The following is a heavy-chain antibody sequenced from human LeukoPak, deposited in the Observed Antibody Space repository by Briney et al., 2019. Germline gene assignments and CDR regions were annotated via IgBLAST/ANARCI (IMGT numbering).Heavy chain of an antibody. D-gene: IGHD3-10*01. CDR2: IKSDGRNK. Sequence: PGGSLRLSCAASGFTFSSYGMHWVRQAPGKGLEWVGFIKSDGRNKYFSDSVKGRFTISRDNSKNTLYLQMNSLRVEDTAVYYYAKGSRRDYYDASGSYIGDYWGQGTLVTVSS. V-gene: IGHV3-30*02. CDR3: AKGSRRDYYDASGSYIGDY. J-gene: IGHJ4*02. CDR1: GFTFSSYG.